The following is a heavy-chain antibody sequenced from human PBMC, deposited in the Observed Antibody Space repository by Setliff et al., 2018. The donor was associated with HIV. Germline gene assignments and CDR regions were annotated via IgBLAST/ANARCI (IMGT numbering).Heavy chain of an antibody. D-gene: IGHD5-18*01. CDR3: ARRDTAMVGFDY. J-gene: IGHJ4*02. Sequence: NPSETLSLTCTVSGGSISSSSYYWGWIRQPPGKGLEWIGSIYYSGSTYYNPSLKSRVTISVDTSKNQFSLKLSSVTAADTAVYYCARRDTAMVGFDYWGQGTQVTVSS. CDR1: GGSISSSSYY. CDR2: IYYSGST. V-gene: IGHV4-39*01.